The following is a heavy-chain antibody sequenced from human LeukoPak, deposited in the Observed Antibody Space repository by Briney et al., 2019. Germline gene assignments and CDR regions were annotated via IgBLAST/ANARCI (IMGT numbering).Heavy chain of an antibody. Sequence: PGGSLRHSCAASGLTFSSYWMHWVRQAPGKGLVWVSRINTDGSSTSYADSVKGRFTISRDNAKNTLYLQMNSLRAEDTAVYYCARVPYYYDSSGYFGYWGQGTLVTVSS. J-gene: IGHJ4*02. D-gene: IGHD3-22*01. V-gene: IGHV3-74*01. CDR1: GLTFSSYW. CDR2: INTDGSST. CDR3: ARVPYYYDSSGYFGY.